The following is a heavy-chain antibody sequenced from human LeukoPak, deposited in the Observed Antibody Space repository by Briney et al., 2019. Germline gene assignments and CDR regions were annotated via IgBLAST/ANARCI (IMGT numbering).Heavy chain of an antibody. V-gene: IGHV4-30-4*01. Sequence: PSETLSLTCTVSGGSISSSSYYWSWIRQPPGKGLEWIGYIYYSGSTYYNPSLKSRVTISVDTSKNQFSLKLSSVTAADTAVYYCARAARGGITMIVVAFFDYWGQGTLVTVSS. J-gene: IGHJ4*02. CDR1: GGSISSSSYY. CDR2: IYYSGST. CDR3: ARAARGGITMIVVAFFDY. D-gene: IGHD3-22*01.